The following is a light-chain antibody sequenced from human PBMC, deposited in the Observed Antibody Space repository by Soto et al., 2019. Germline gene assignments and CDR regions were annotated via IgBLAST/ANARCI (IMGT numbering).Light chain of an antibody. J-gene: IGKJ1*01. CDR1: QSVSSN. CDR3: QQRGNRPPWT. Sequence: EIVMTQSPATLSVSPGERSTLSCRASQSVSSNLAWYQQKPGQAPRLLIYGASNRATGIPDRFSGSGSGTDFTLTISSLEPEDFAVYYCQQRGNRPPWTFGQGTKVDIK. V-gene: IGKV3-11*01. CDR2: GAS.